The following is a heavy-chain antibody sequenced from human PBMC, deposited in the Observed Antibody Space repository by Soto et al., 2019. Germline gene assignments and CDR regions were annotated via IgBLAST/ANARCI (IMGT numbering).Heavy chain of an antibody. CDR3: TTDSYSSIIVVRFDY. J-gene: IGHJ4*01. D-gene: IGHD3-22*01. Sequence: PGESLKISCAASGFTFSNAWINWVRQAPGKGLEWVGRIKSKTDGGTPGYAAPVKGRFAISRDDSKNMVYLQMNSLKTEDTGIYYCTTDSYSSIIVVRFDYWGHGTLVTVSS. CDR1: GFTFSNAW. CDR2: IKSKTDGGTP. V-gene: IGHV3-15*07.